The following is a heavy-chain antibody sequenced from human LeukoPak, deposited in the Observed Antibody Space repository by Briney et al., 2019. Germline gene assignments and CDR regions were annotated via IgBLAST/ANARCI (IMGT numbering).Heavy chain of an antibody. V-gene: IGHV3-53*01. CDR2: IYSGGST. CDR3: ARDRSSGYDFWSGYRYGMDV. J-gene: IGHJ6*02. Sequence: PGGSLRLSCAASGFTVSSNYMSWVRQAPGKGLEWVSVIYSGGSTYYADSVKGRFTISRDNSKNTLYLQMNSLRAEDTAVYYCARDRSSGYDFWSGYRYGMDVWGQGTTVTVSS. D-gene: IGHD3-3*01. CDR1: GFTVSSNY.